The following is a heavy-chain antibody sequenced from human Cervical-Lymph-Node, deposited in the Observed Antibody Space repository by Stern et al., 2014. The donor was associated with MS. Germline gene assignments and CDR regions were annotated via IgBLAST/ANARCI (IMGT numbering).Heavy chain of an antibody. CDR1: GFTFSSYG. J-gene: IGHJ6*02. CDR3: ARDGGIAAAGYGMDV. CDR2: IWYDGSNK. D-gene: IGHD6-13*01. Sequence: QVQLVQSGGGVVQPGRSLRLSCAASGFTFSSYGMHWVRQAPGKGLEWVAVIWYDGSNKYYADSVKGRFTISRDNSKNTLYLQMNSLRAEDTAVYYCARDGGIAAAGYGMDVWGQGTTVTVSS. V-gene: IGHV3-33*01.